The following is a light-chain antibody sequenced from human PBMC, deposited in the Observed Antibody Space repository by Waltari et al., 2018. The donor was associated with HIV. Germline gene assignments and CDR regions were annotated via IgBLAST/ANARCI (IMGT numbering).Light chain of an antibody. V-gene: IGKV1-5*03. Sequence: DIQLTQSPSTLSVSVGDSVTITCRASESISTLLVWYQQNPGKAPRLLIFGASSLQNGVPSRFIGSGSGTDFTLTISSLQPDDFATYYCQHYRSSFRTFGQGTRVEMK. CDR2: GAS. J-gene: IGKJ1*01. CDR3: QHYRSSFRT. CDR1: ESISTL.